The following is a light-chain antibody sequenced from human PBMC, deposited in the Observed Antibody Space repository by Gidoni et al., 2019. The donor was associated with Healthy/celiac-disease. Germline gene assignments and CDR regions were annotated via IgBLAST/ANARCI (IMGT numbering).Light chain of an antibody. CDR3: QQYNNWPRT. Sequence: EIVLTQSPATLSVSPGERATLPCRASQSVSSNLAWYQQKPGQAPRLLIYGASTKATGIPARFSSSGSGTEFTLTISSLQSEDFAVYYCQQYNNWPRTFGQXTKVEIK. CDR1: QSVSSN. J-gene: IGKJ1*01. CDR2: GAS. V-gene: IGKV3-15*01.